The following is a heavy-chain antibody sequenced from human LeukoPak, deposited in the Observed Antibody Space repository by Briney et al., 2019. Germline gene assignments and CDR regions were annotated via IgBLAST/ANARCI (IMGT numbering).Heavy chain of an antibody. V-gene: IGHV3-48*01. J-gene: IGHJ4*02. Sequence: GGSLRLSCAASGFTFSSYAMNWVRQAPGKGLEWVSYISSSSSTIYYADSVKGRFTISRDNAKNSLYLQMNSLRAEDTAVYYCARVLHKRNYDSTTYYGYWGQGTLVTVSS. CDR2: ISSSSSTI. D-gene: IGHD3-22*01. CDR1: GFTFSSYA. CDR3: ARVLHKRNYDSTTYYGY.